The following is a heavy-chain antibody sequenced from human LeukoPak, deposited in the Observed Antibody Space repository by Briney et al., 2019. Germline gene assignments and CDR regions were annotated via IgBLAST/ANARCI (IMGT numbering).Heavy chain of an antibody. V-gene: IGHV3-30*18. CDR3: AKDPTAGWGYGGNRHYFDY. D-gene: IGHD4-23*01. J-gene: IGHJ4*02. Sequence: PGGSLRLSCAASGVTLSTYAMSWARQAPGKGLEWVAVISYDGSNKYYADSVKGRFTISRDNSKNTLYLQMNSLRAEDTAVYYCAKDPTAGWGYGGNRHYFDYWGQGTLVTVSS. CDR1: GVTLSTYA. CDR2: ISYDGSNK.